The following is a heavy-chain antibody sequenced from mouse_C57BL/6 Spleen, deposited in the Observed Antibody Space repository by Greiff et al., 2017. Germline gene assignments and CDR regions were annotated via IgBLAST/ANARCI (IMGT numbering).Heavy chain of an antibody. CDR3: ARSRYYGSPSNYFDY. Sequence: EVQLQQSGPELVKPGASVKIPCKASGYTFTDYNMDWVKQSHGKSLEWIGYINPNNGGTIYNQKFKGKATLTVDKSSSTAYMELRSLTSEDTAVYYCARSRYYGSPSNYFDYWGQGTTLTVSS. CDR2: INPNNGGT. J-gene: IGHJ2*01. V-gene: IGHV1-18*01. CDR1: GYTFTDYN. D-gene: IGHD1-1*01.